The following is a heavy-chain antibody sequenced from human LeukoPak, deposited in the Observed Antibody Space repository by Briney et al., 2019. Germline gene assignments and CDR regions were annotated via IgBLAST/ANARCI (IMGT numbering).Heavy chain of an antibody. CDR2: IYYSGST. Sequence: SETLSLTCTVSGGSISSSSYYWGWIRQPPGKGLEWIGSIYYSGSTYYNPSLKSRVTISVDTSKNQFSLSLTSVTAADTAVYYCARVAGVEVAPATSYWGQGTLVTVSS. CDR3: ARVAGVEVAPATSY. D-gene: IGHD2-15*01. J-gene: IGHJ4*02. CDR1: GGSISSSSYY. V-gene: IGHV4-39*07.